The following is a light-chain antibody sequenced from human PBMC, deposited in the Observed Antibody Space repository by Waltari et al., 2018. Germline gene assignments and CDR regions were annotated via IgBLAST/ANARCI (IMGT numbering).Light chain of an antibody. J-gene: IGKJ1*01. Sequence: AIRMTQSQSSLSASTGDRVTITCRASQGISSYLAWYQQKPGKAPKPLIYAASTLQSGVPSRFSGSGSGTDFTLTISCLQSEDFATYYCQQYYSYPWAFGQGTKVEIK. V-gene: IGKV1-8*01. CDR1: QGISSY. CDR3: QQYYSYPWA. CDR2: AAS.